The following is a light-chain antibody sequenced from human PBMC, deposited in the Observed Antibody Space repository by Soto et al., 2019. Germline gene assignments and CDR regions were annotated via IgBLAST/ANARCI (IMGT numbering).Light chain of an antibody. J-gene: IGLJ1*01. CDR3: SSYTDRNNLV. CDR1: SSDVGGYNY. V-gene: IGLV2-14*01. Sequence: QSVLTQPASVSGSPGQSITISCTGTSSDVGGYNYVCWYKQHPGKAPQLMIYEVTNRPSGVSDRFSGSKSGNTASLTVSALQAEDEADYYCSSYTDRNNLVFGTGTRSP. CDR2: EVT.